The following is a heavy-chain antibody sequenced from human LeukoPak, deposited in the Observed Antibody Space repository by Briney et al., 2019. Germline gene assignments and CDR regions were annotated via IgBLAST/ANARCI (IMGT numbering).Heavy chain of an antibody. CDR1: GGSISSYY. D-gene: IGHD3-3*01. Sequence: SETLSLTCTVSGGSISSYYWSWIRQPAGKGLEWIGRIYTSGSTNYNPSLKSRVTMSVDTSKTQFSLKLSSVTAADTAVYYCAREDVLVFGVVDAFDIWGQGTMVTVSS. CDR2: IYTSGST. CDR3: AREDVLVFGVVDAFDI. V-gene: IGHV4-4*07. J-gene: IGHJ3*02.